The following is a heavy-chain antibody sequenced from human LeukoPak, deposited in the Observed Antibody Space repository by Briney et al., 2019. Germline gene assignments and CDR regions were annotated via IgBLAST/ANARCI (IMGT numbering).Heavy chain of an antibody. CDR1: GGSFSGYY. Sequence: PSETLSLTCAVYGGSFSGYYWSWIRQPPGKGLEWIGEINHSGSTNYNPSLKSRLTISVDASKNQFSLRLNSVTAADTAVYYCARVNPGYYYYMDVWGNGTTVIISS. D-gene: IGHD1-1*01. V-gene: IGHV4-34*01. CDR2: INHSGST. J-gene: IGHJ6*03. CDR3: ARVNPGYYYYMDV.